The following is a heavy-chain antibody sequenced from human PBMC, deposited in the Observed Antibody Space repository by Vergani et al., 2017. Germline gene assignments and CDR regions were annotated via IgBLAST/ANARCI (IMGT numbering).Heavy chain of an antibody. CDR2: MNGDGDTI. CDR1: GFTFNEYW. D-gene: IGHD3-3*01. V-gene: IGHV3-74*01. J-gene: IGHJ5*02. CDR3: ARTRKFRFGVVWENWFDP. Sequence: EVELVESGGGLVQPGGSLRLSCAASGFTFNEYWMHRARQVPGKGLVWVSGMNGDGDTISYADSVKGRFTISRDNAKNTLFLQMNSLRAEDTAVYYCARTRKFRFGVVWENWFDPWGQGTLVTVSS.